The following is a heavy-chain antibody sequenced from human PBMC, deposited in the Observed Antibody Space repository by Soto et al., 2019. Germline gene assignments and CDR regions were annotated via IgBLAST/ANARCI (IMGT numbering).Heavy chain of an antibody. CDR3: AKDRYSSSWYYPYYYYYGMDV. CDR2: ISYDGSNK. Sequence: GGSLRLSCAASGFTFSSYGMHWVRQAPGKGLEWVAVISYDGSNKYYADSVKGRFTISRDNSKNTLYLQMNSLRAEDTAVYYCAKDRYSSSWYYPYYYYYGMDVWGQGTTVTAP. D-gene: IGHD6-13*01. CDR1: GFTFSSYG. J-gene: IGHJ6*02. V-gene: IGHV3-30*18.